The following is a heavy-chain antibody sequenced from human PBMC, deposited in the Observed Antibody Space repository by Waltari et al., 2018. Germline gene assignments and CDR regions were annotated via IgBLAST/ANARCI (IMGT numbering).Heavy chain of an antibody. CDR1: GYKFTNYW. V-gene: IGHV5-51*01. J-gene: IGHJ3*02. D-gene: IGHD2-15*01. CDR3: VRHAEGGPNTLDI. Sequence: EVQLVQSGVEVHKPGESLKISCKASGYKFTNYWIGWVRQKPGRGREWMGGISPVDSDVRYSPSVRGKVTISVDKSIDTTYLQWRSLEASDSAMYYCVRHAEGGPNTLDIWGQGTEVFVSS. CDR2: ISPVDSDV.